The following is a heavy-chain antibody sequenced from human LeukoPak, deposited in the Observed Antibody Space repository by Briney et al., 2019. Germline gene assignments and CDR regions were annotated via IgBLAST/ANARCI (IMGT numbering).Heavy chain of an antibody. V-gene: IGHV6-1*01. CDR1: GDSVSSNSAA. CDR2: TYYRSKWYN. D-gene: IGHD3-3*01. CDR3: ARDSGYYDFWSGYLYPFDY. Sequence: SQTLSPTCAISGDSVSSNSAAWNWIRQSPSRGLEWLGRTYYRSKWYNDYAVSVKSRITINPDTSKNQFSLQLNSVTPEDTAVYYCARDSGYYDFWSGYLYPFDYWGQGTLVTVSS. J-gene: IGHJ4*02.